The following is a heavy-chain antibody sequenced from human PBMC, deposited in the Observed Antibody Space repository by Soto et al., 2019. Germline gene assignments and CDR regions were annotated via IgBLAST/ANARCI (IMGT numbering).Heavy chain of an antibody. V-gene: IGHV4-31*03. CDR1: GGSVSSDAYY. CDR3: ARVIRDGYNYDEYVDY. Sequence: SETLSLTCTVSGGSVSSDAYYWSWIRQHPGKGLEWIGYIYYSGHTYYNPSLQRRLTISVDTSKNQFSLKLNSVTAADTAVYYCARVIRDGYNYDEYVDYWGQGTLVTVSS. J-gene: IGHJ4*02. CDR2: IYYSGHT. D-gene: IGHD5-12*01.